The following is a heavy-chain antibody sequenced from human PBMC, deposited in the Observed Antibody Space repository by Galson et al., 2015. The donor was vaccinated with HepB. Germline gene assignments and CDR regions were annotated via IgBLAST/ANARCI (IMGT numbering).Heavy chain of an antibody. J-gene: IGHJ6*02. CDR1: GYTFTSYG. CDR2: ISAYNGNT. D-gene: IGHD2-21*01. Sequence: SVKVSCKASGYTFTSYGISWVRQAPGQGLEWMGWISAYNGNTNYAQKLQGRVTMTTDTSTSTAYMELRSLRSDDTAVYYCAREGFTHGSPPYYYYYGMDVWGQGTTVTVSS. CDR3: AREGFTHGSPPYYYYYGMDV. V-gene: IGHV1-18*04.